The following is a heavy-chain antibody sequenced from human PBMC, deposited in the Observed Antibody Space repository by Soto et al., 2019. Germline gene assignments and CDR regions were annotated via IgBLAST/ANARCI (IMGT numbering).Heavy chain of an antibody. J-gene: IGHJ6*02. CDR2: IYYSGST. CDR1: GGSISSGGYY. V-gene: IGHV4-31*03. D-gene: IGHD3-22*01. Sequence: QVQLQESGPGLVKPSQTLSLTCTVSGGSISSGGYYWSWIRQHPGKGLEWIGYIYYSGSTYYNPSLKSRVTISVDTSNNQFSLKLSSVTAADTAVYYCARGGYYDSSGYPESYYYYGMDVWGQGTTVTVSS. CDR3: ARGGYYDSSGYPESYYYYGMDV.